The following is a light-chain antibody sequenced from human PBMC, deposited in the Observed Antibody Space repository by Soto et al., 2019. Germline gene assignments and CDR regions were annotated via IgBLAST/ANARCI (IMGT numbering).Light chain of an antibody. CDR2: GVS. J-gene: IGKJ2*01. Sequence: DIQMTQSPSSLSASVGDRVTITCRASATVSTYLNWYQQKPGKAPKLLIYGVSNLYSGVPSRFSGSGSGTDFTLTISSLQPEDFATYYCHQSYSPVVYTFGQGTKVEI. V-gene: IGKV1-39*01. CDR3: HQSYSPVVYT. CDR1: ATVSTY.